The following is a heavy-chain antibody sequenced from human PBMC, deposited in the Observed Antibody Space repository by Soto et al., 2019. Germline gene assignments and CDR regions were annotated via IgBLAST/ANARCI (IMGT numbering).Heavy chain of an antibody. CDR3: ARAAAGKTYYYYYMDV. Sequence: QVQLVQSGAEVKKPGASVKVSCKASGYTFTSYAMHWVRQAPGQRLEWMGWINAGNGNTKYSQKFQGRVTITRDTSASTAYMELSSLRSEDTAVYYCARAAAGKTYYYYYMDVWGKGTTVTVSS. CDR2: INAGNGNT. CDR1: GYTFTSYA. V-gene: IGHV1-3*01. D-gene: IGHD6-13*01. J-gene: IGHJ6*03.